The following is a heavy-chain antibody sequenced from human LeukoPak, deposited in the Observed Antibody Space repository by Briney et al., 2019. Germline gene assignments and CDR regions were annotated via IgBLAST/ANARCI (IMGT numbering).Heavy chain of an antibody. V-gene: IGHV4-30-2*01. CDR2: IYHSGST. Sequence: PSETLSLTCTVSGGSISSGGYYWSWIRQPPGKGLEWIGYIYHSGSTYYNPSLKSRVTISVDRSKNQFSLKLSSVTAADTAVYYCARGKLRYFDWFETHAFDIWGQGTMVTVSS. CDR1: GGSISSGGYY. CDR3: ARGKLRYFDWFETHAFDI. J-gene: IGHJ3*02. D-gene: IGHD3-9*01.